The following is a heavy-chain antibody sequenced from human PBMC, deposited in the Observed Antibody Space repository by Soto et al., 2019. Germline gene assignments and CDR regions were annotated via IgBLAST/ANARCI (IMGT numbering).Heavy chain of an antibody. V-gene: IGHV1-2*02. Sequence: ASVKVSCKTSGYTFTAYFIHWVRQAPGQGLEWMGWINPNSRDTNNAQKFQGRVTMTTDTSTRTAYMELSRLRSDDTAVYYCARGKTTAAGLCIDHWGHGTLVTVSS. CDR1: GYTFTAYF. D-gene: IGHD6-13*01. CDR3: ARGKTTAAGLCIDH. J-gene: IGHJ4*01. CDR2: INPNSRDT.